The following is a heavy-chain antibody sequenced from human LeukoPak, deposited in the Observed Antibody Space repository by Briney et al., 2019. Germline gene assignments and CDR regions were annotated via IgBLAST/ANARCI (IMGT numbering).Heavy chain of an antibody. D-gene: IGHD6-19*01. V-gene: IGHV4-4*07. J-gene: IGHJ6*03. CDR2: IYTSGST. CDR3: ASGQPGYSSGWLMDYYYYMDV. CDR1: GGPIRSYY. Sequence: SDTLSLTCSLSGGPIRSYYWSWLRQPAAKGLEWIGRIYTSGSTNYNPSLKSRVTISVDKSKNQFSLKLSSLTAADTAVYYCASGQPGYSSGWLMDYYYYMDVWGKGTTVTVSS.